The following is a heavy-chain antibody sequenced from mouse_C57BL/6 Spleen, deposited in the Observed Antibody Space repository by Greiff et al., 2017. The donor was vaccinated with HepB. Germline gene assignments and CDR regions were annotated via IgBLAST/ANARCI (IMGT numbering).Heavy chain of an antibody. CDR3: ARYSPGRGFAY. V-gene: IGHV1-50*01. CDR2: IDPSDSYT. Sequence: VQLQQPGAELVKPGASVKLSCKASGYTFTSYWMQWVKQRPGQGLEWIGEIDPSDSYTNYNQKFKGKATLTVDTSSSTAYMQLSSLTSEDSAVYYCARYSPGRGFAYWGQGTLVTVSA. CDR1: GYTFTSYW. J-gene: IGHJ3*01.